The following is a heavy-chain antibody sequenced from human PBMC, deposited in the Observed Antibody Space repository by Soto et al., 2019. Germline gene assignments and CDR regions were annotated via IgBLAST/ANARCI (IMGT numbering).Heavy chain of an antibody. Sequence: PGGSLRLSCAASGFTFSSYAMSWVRQAPGKGLDWVSVISGSGGSTYYADSVKGRFTISIDNSKNTLYLQMNSLRAEDTAVYYCAKARSAIVVVPAANNWFDPWGQGTLVTVSS. CDR2: ISGSGGST. CDR3: AKARSAIVVVPAANNWFDP. J-gene: IGHJ5*02. CDR1: GFTFSSYA. V-gene: IGHV3-23*01. D-gene: IGHD2-2*01.